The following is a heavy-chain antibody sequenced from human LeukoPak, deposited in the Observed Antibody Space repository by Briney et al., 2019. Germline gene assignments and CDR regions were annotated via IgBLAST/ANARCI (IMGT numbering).Heavy chain of an antibody. D-gene: IGHD5-18*01. J-gene: IGHJ4*02. Sequence: KASETLSLTCTVSGGSISSYYWSWIRQPAGKGLEWIGRIYTSGSTNYNPSLKSRVTMSVDTSKNQFSLKLSSVTAADTAVYYCARDPGMGQLFIPGDYWGQGTLVTVSS. CDR2: IYTSGST. CDR1: GGSISSYY. CDR3: ARDPGMGQLFIPGDY. V-gene: IGHV4-4*07.